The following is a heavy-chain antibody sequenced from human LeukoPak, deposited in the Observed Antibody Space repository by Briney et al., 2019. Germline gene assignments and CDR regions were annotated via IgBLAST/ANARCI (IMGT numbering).Heavy chain of an antibody. CDR2: IYPGDSDT. J-gene: IGHJ5*02. CDR3: ARLVRNVVVVVAATPGWFDP. CDR1: GYSFTSYW. V-gene: IGHV5-51*01. Sequence: GESLKISCKGSGYSFTSYWIGWVRQMPGKGLEWMGIIYPGDSDTRYSPSFQGQVTISADKSISTAYLQWSSLKASDTAMYYCARLVRNVVVVVAATPGWFDPWGQGTPVTVSS. D-gene: IGHD2-15*01.